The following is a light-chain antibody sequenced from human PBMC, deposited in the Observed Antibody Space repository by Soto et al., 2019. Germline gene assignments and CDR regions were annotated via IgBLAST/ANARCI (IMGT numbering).Light chain of an antibody. Sequence: SYELTQPPSVSLSPGHTASISCSGDRLGDKYASWYQQKPGQSPVLVIYEDNKRPSGIPDRFSGSNSGNTATLTISGTQAMDEADYYCQAWDSSTAVVFGGGTKLTVL. CDR2: EDN. V-gene: IGLV3-1*01. CDR3: QAWDSSTAVV. CDR1: RLGDKY. J-gene: IGLJ2*01.